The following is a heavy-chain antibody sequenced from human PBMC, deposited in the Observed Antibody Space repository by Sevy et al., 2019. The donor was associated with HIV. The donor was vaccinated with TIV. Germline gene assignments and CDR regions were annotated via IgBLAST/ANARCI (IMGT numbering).Heavy chain of an antibody. CDR2: ISSSSSTI. J-gene: IGHJ6*02. Sequence: GGSLRLSCAASGFTFSSYSMNWVRQAPGKGLEWVSYISSSSSTIYYADSVKGRFTISRDNAKNSLYLQMNSLRAEDTAVYYCARDIYDSSGSERPGMDVWGQGTTVTVSS. V-gene: IGHV3-48*01. CDR3: ARDIYDSSGSERPGMDV. CDR1: GFTFSSYS. D-gene: IGHD3-22*01.